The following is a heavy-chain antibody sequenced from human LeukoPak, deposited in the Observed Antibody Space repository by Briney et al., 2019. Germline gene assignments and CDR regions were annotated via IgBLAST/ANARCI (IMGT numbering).Heavy chain of an antibody. CDR1: GGSISSYY. D-gene: IGHD5-18*01. J-gene: IGHJ5*02. CDR3: ASHPDTAMVEGSNWFDP. Sequence: PSETLSLTCTVSGGSISSYYWSWIRQPPGKGLEWIWYIYYSGSTNYNPSLKSRVTISVDTSKNQFSLKLSSVTAADTAVYYCASHPDTAMVEGSNWFDPWGQGTLVTVSS. V-gene: IGHV4-59*01. CDR2: IYYSGST.